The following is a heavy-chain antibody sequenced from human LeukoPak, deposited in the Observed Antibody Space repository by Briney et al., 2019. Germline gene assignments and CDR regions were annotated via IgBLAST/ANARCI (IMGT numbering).Heavy chain of an antibody. D-gene: IGHD1-26*01. CDR3: ARDVVRGSYGDY. Sequence: SVKASCKASGGTFSSYAISWVRQAPGQGLEWMGRIIPILGIANYAQKFQGRVTITADKSTSTAYMELSSLRSEDTAVYYCARDVVRGSYGDYWGQGTLVTVSS. CDR1: GGTFSSYA. J-gene: IGHJ4*02. CDR2: IIPILGIA. V-gene: IGHV1-69*04.